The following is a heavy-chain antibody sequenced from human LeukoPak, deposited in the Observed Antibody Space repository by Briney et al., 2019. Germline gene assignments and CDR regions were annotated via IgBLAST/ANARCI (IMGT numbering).Heavy chain of an antibody. CDR1: GFTFSDYA. Sequence: PGGSLRLSCTASGFTFSDYAMSWFRQAPGKGLEWVGFIRSKAYGGTTEYAASVKGRFTISRDDSKSIAYLQMNSLKTEDTAVYYCTRDDSSGYFAVTVDYWGQGTLVTVSS. D-gene: IGHD3-22*01. CDR3: TRDDSSGYFAVTVDY. CDR2: IRSKAYGGTT. V-gene: IGHV3-49*03. J-gene: IGHJ4*02.